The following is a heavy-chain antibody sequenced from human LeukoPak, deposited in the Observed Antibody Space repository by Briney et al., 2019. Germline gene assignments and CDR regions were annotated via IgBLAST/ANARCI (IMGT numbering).Heavy chain of an antibody. CDR2: IHYTGST. CDR1: GGSIDSGDYY. J-gene: IGHJ5*02. CDR3: ARHPIERSLGGVPDWFDP. V-gene: IGHV4-39*07. Sequence: KASETLSLTCTVSGGSIDSGDYYWGWVRQPPGKGLECIASIHYTGSTYYDPSLKSRVTLSVDTSKNQFSLNLYSVTAADTAIYYCARHPIERSLGGVPDWFDPWGQGTLVTVSS. D-gene: IGHD3-3*01.